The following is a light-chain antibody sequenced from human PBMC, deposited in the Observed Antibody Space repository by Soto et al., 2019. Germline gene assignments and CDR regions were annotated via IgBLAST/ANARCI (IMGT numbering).Light chain of an antibody. Sequence: IVKTQSPASLSVSPGESAPPYCRASQSVGSDLAWYQQKPGQAPRLLIYDVSTRATGISARFSGSGSGTDFTLTISSLQSEDLAVYYCQQYNKWPPITFGQGTGLAI. V-gene: IGKV3-15*01. J-gene: IGKJ5*01. CDR3: QQYNKWPPIT. CDR2: DVS. CDR1: QSVGSD.